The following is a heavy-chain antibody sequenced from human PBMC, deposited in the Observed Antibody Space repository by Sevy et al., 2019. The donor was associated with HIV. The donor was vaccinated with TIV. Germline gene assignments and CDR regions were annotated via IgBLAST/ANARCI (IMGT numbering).Heavy chain of an antibody. CDR2: IYPGDSDT. Sequence: GESLKISCKGSGYSFTSYWIGWVRQMPGKGLEWMGIIYPGDSDTRYSPSFQGQVTISADKSNGTADLQGSSRKAWDTAMYYCARRRGDAFDIWGQGTMVTVSS. J-gene: IGHJ3*02. CDR3: ARRRGDAFDI. D-gene: IGHD3-16*01. V-gene: IGHV5-51*01. CDR1: GYSFTSYW.